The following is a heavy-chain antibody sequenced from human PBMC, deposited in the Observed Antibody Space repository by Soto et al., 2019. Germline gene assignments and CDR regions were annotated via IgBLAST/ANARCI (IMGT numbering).Heavy chain of an antibody. CDR3: AKDNALHWFDP. V-gene: IGHV3-23*01. D-gene: IGHD2-15*01. CDR2: FNDHGGLT. J-gene: IGHJ5*02. Sequence: GGSLRLPCATSGFTFSRYAMTWVRQAPGKGLEWVSTFNDHGGLTYSADSVKGRFTISRDKSKNTLYLQMDSLRAEDTARYYCAKDNALHWFDPWCQGTLVTGAS. CDR1: GFTFSRYA.